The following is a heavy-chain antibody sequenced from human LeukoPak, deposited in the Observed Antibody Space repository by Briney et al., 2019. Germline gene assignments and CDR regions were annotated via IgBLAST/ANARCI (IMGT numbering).Heavy chain of an antibody. V-gene: IGHV4-39*01. Sequence: KPSDTLSLTCTVSGASISSSRYYWAWIRQPPGSGLEWVGSVYYSGNTYYNPSRESRVTISVDTSKNQFSLKLTSATATDTALYYCARRGLPVTRYGMDVWGPGNTVTVSS. CDR3: ARRGLPVTRYGMDV. CDR2: VYYSGNT. CDR1: GASISSSRYY. D-gene: IGHD4-17*01. J-gene: IGHJ6*02.